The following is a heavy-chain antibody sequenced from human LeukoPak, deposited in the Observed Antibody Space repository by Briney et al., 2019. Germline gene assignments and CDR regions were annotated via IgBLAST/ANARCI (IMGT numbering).Heavy chain of an antibody. CDR2: IDYRGST. J-gene: IGHJ4*02. D-gene: IGHD3-22*01. Sequence: SETLSITCTVFGGSISSHYWSWIRQPPGKGLEWIGYIDYRGSTNYNPSLKSRVTISVDTSKNQFSLNLSFVTAADTAVYYCARGHYYDTSGDYWGQGTLVTVSS. V-gene: IGHV4-59*11. CDR3: ARGHYYDTSGDY. CDR1: GGSISSHY.